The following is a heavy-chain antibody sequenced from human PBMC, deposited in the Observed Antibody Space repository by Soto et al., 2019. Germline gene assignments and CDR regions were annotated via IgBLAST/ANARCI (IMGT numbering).Heavy chain of an antibody. D-gene: IGHD1-26*01. CDR2: SRNKGNSYTT. CDR1: GFTFSDHY. CDR3: ARSSGSYRPLDY. V-gene: IGHV3-72*01. Sequence: EVQLVESGGGLVQPGGSLRLSCAASGFTFSDHYMDWVRQDRGKGLEWVGRSRNKGNSYTTEYAASVKGRFIISRDESKNSLYLQMNSLKIEDTAVYYCARSSGSYRPLDYWGQGTLVTVSS. J-gene: IGHJ4*02.